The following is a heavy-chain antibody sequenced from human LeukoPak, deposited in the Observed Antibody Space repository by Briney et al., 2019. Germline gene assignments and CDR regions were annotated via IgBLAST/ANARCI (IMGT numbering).Heavy chain of an antibody. J-gene: IGHJ6*03. CDR2: MNPNSGNT. V-gene: IGHV1-8*03. Sequence: ASVKVSCKASGYTFTSYDINWVRQATGQGLEWMGWMNPNSGNTGYAQKFQGRVTITRNTSISTAYMELRSLRSDDTAVYYCARGTYYDFWSGYLGYMDVWGKGTTVTVSS. CDR3: ARGTYYDFWSGYLGYMDV. CDR1: GYTFTSYD. D-gene: IGHD3-3*01.